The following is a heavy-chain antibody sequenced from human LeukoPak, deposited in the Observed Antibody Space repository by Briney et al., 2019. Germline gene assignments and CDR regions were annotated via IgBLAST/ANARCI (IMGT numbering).Heavy chain of an antibody. V-gene: IGHV3-23*01. J-gene: IGHJ4*02. CDR2: IADSGTST. D-gene: IGHD2-21*01. CDR1: GFTFSRSA. Sequence: GGSLRLSCAVSGFTFSRSAMSWVRQAPGKGLEWVSAIADSGTSTYYADSVKGRFTISRDISKNTLYLQMNSLRAEDTAVYYCAKAVGIPPYYFDYWGQGTLVTVSS. CDR3: AKAVGIPPYYFDY.